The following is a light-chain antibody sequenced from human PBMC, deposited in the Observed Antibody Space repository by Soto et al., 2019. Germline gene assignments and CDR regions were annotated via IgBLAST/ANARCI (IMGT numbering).Light chain of an antibody. Sequence: QSVLTQPPSVSAAPGQEVTISCSGSSSNIAANSVSWYQHLPGTAPKLLIYDSDRRPSGIPARFSGSTSGTSATLGITGPQPGDEADYYCGAWENSLTVYVFGSGTKVTI. CDR1: SSNIAANS. CDR3: GAWENSLTVYV. J-gene: IGLJ1*01. V-gene: IGLV1-51*01. CDR2: DSD.